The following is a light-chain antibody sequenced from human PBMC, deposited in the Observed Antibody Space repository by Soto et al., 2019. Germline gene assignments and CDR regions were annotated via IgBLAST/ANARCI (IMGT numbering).Light chain of an antibody. V-gene: IGKV3-15*01. Sequence: EKVMTQSPAALSGSPGESATLACRASQSVNTNLAWYPRTPGQAPRLLLYGASTRANGIPARFSGSASGTEFTLTISSLQFEDSAVYYCQQYNDWPLTCGGGNKGEIK. J-gene: IGKJ4*01. CDR3: QQYNDWPLT. CDR2: GAS. CDR1: QSVNTN.